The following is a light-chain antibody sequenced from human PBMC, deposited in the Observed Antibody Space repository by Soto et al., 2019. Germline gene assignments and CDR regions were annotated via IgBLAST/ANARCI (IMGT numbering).Light chain of an antibody. CDR3: HQYSISPLT. V-gene: IGKV3-20*01. CDR1: QSISSY. J-gene: IGKJ1*01. Sequence: NVLSQSPGTLSLSPGERATLSCRASQSISSYLAWYQQKPGQAPRLLIYDASSRATGMPARFSGSGSGTDFTLTISRLQPEDFAVYYCHQYSISPLTFGEGAKVDI. CDR2: DAS.